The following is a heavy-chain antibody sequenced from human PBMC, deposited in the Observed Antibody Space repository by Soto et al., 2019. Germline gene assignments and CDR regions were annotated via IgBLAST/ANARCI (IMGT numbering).Heavy chain of an antibody. V-gene: IGHV3-23*01. CDR2: ISGSGDVT. Sequence: EVHLLESGGGLVQPGGSLRLSCAASGFTFSNYAMSWVRQAPGKGLEWVSAISGSGDVTPYADSVKGRFTISRDNSKTTLYLQMNSLRAEDTAVYFCASHNYYNSDRRSPPLDYWGPGTLVTVSS. CDR1: GFTFSNYA. D-gene: IGHD3-10*01. CDR3: ASHNYYNSDRRSPPLDY. J-gene: IGHJ4*02.